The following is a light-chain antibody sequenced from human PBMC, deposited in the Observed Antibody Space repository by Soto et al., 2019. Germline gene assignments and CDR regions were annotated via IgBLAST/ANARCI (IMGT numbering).Light chain of an antibody. CDR3: AAWDDSLNGHVV. J-gene: IGLJ2*01. Sequence: QSVLTQPPSASGTPGQRVTISCFGSSSNIGSNTVNWYQQLPGTAPELLIYSNNKRPPGVPDRFSGSKSGTSASLAISGLQSEDEADYYCAAWDDSLNGHVVFGGGTKLTVL. CDR2: SNN. CDR1: SSNIGSNT. V-gene: IGLV1-44*01.